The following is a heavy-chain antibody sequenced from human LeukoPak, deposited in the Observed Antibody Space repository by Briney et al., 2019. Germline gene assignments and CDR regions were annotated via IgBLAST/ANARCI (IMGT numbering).Heavy chain of an antibody. J-gene: IGHJ4*02. CDR2: ISSSSSYT. CDR1: GFTFSDYY. CDR3: ARESGHYDSSGLDY. Sequence: KTGGSLRLSCAASGFTFSDYYMSWIRQAPGKGLEWVSYISSSSSYTNYADSVKGRFTISRDNAKNSLYLQMNSLRAEDTAVYYCARESGHYDSSGLDYWGQGTLVTVSS. V-gene: IGHV3-11*06. D-gene: IGHD3-22*01.